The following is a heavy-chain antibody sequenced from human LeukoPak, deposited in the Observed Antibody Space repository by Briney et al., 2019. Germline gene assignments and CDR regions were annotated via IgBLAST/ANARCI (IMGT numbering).Heavy chain of an antibody. Sequence: SETLSLTCTVSGGSISSYYWSWIRQPPGKGLEWIGYIYCSGSTNYNPSLKSRVTISVDTSKNQFSLKLSSVTAADTAVYYCAAGYSSSWYIFDPWGQGTLVTVSS. CDR2: IYCSGST. D-gene: IGHD6-13*01. J-gene: IGHJ5*02. V-gene: IGHV4-59*01. CDR1: GGSISSYY. CDR3: AAGYSSSWYIFDP.